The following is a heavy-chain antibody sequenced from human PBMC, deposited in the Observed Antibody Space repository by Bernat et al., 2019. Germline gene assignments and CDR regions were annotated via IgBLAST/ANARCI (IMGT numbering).Heavy chain of an antibody. V-gene: IGHV3-33*01. CDR1: GFTFSSYG. D-gene: IGHD3-10*01. J-gene: IGHJ3*02. CDR2: IWYDGSNK. CDR3: ARTLFEYYYGAGSYYPEI. Sequence: QVQLVESGGGVVQPGRSLRLSCAASGFTFSSYGMHWVRQAPGKGLEWVAVIWYDGSNKYYADSVKGRFTISRDNSKNTLYLQMNSLRAEDTAVYYCARTLFEYYYGAGSYYPEIWGQGTMVTVSS.